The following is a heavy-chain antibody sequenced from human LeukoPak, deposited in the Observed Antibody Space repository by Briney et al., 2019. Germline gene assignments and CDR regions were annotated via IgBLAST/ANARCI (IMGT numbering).Heavy chain of an antibody. CDR3: ATWAFYHNLDV. CDR2: IKADGSGT. J-gene: IGHJ6*02. V-gene: IGHV3-43*02. CDR1: GFNIGPYA. Sequence: GGSLRLSCAASGFNIGPYAMYWVRQGRGRGLEWVSVIKADGSGTFYSDSVRGRFTTSRDNSKNSLYPQMSSLTSDDTALYYCATWAFYHNLDVWGQGTTVAVSS. D-gene: IGHD2/OR15-2a*01.